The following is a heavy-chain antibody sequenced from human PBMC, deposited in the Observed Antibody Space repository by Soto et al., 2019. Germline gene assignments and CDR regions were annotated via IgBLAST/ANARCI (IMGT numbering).Heavy chain of an antibody. J-gene: IGHJ4*02. CDR2: VFYTGFT. CDR1: GASISGSYYY. V-gene: IGHV4-39*01. D-gene: IGHD1-20*01. CDR3: ATSQKGYNWNYFDH. Sequence: SETLSLTCAVSGASISGSYYYWAWLRQSPGKGPEWIGSVFYTGFTSYNPSLESRVSVSVDTSKSQFSLKLSAVTTADTAVYYCATSQKGYNWNYFDHWGQGALVTVSS.